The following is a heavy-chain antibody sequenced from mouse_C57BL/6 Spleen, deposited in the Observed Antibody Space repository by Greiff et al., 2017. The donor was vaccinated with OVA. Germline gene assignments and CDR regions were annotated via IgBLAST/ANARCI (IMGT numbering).Heavy chain of an antibody. J-gene: IGHJ2*01. CDR3: ARAGYSNPFDD. D-gene: IGHD2-5*01. CDR1: GYAFTNYL. Sequence: VQLQQSGAELVRPGTSVKVSCKASGYAFTNYLIEWVKQRPGQGLEWIGVINPGSGGTNYNEKFKGKATLTADKSSSTAYMQLSSLTSEDSAVYFCARAGYSNPFDDWGQGTTLTVSS. CDR2: INPGSGGT. V-gene: IGHV1-54*01.